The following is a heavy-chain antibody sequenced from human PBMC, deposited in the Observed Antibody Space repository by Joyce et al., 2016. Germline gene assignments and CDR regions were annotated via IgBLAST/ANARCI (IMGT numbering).Heavy chain of an antibody. CDR1: GGSISSGPYY. V-gene: IGHV4-61*02. Sequence: QVQLQESGPGLVKPSQTLSLTCTVSGGSISSGPYYWSWIRQPAGKGLEWVGHIYTSGSTNYNPSLKRRVTISRDTSKNQFSLKLSSVTAADTAVYYCARDRGIGVSVAGTPHYYYYYMDVWGKGTTVTVSS. J-gene: IGHJ6*03. CDR2: IYTSGST. CDR3: ARDRGIGVSVAGTPHYYYYYMDV. D-gene: IGHD6-19*01.